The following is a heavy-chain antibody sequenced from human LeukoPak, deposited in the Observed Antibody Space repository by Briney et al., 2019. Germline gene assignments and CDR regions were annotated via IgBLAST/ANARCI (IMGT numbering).Heavy chain of an antibody. CDR2: IYYSGST. V-gene: IGHV4-59*12. Sequence: SETLSLTCTVSGGSISSYYWSRIRQPPGKGLEWIGYIYYSGSTNYNPSLKSRVTMSVDTSKNQFSLKLSSVTAADTAVYYCARGGGGQWLVLGGFDYWGQGTLVTVSS. CDR1: GGSISSYY. J-gene: IGHJ4*02. D-gene: IGHD6-19*01. CDR3: ARGGGGQWLVLGGFDY.